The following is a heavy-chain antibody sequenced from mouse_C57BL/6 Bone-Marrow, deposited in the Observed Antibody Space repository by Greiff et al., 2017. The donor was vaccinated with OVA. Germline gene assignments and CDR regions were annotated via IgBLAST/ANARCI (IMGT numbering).Heavy chain of an antibody. CDR3: ARHGDYGSFFDY. J-gene: IGHJ2*01. Sequence: EVQRVESGGDLVKPGGSLKLSCAASGFTFSSYGMSWVRQTPDKRLEWVATISSGGSYTYYPDSVKGRFTISRDNAKNTLYLQMSRLKSEDTAVYDCARHGDYGSFFDYWGQGTTLTVSS. CDR1: GFTFSSYG. D-gene: IGHD1-1*01. CDR2: ISSGGSYT. V-gene: IGHV5-6*01.